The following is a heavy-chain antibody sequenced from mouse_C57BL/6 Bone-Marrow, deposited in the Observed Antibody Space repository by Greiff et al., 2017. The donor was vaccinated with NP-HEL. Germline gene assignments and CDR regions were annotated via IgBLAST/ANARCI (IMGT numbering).Heavy chain of an antibody. J-gene: IGHJ2*01. CDR2: ISYDGSN. Sequence: ESGPGLVKPSQSLSLTCSVTGYSITSGYYWNWIRQFPGNKLEWMGYISYDGSNNYNPSLKNRISITRDTSKNQFFLKLNSVTTEDTATYYCARGYYYGSSGMVYWGQGTTLTVSS. CDR3: ARGYYYGSSGMVY. V-gene: IGHV3-6*01. D-gene: IGHD1-1*01. CDR1: GYSITSGYY.